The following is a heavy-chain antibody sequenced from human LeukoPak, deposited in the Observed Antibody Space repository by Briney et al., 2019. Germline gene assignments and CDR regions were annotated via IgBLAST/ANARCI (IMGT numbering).Heavy chain of an antibody. D-gene: IGHD1-26*01. CDR3: GRHQHSGSYGAFDI. CDR2: IHPGDSDT. J-gene: IGHJ3*02. V-gene: IGHV5-51*01. CDR1: GYTFTAYW. Sequence: GESLTISCQGSGYTFTAYWIGWVRQMPGKGLEWVGIIHPGDSDTRYSPSFQGQVTISADKSITTAYLQWSSLKASDTAMYYCGRHQHSGSYGAFDIWGQGTMVTVSS.